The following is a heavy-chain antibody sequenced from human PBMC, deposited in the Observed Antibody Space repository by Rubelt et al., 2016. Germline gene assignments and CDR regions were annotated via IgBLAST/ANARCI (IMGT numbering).Heavy chain of an antibody. D-gene: IGHD4-17*01. CDR1: GYPFATYA. CDR3: ARFALPAVTTAYYYYALDV. CDR2: IDAGNGDT. Sequence: QVQLVQSGAEVKRPGASVKVSCKASGYPFATYAMHWVRQAPGQRLEWMGWIDAGNGDTKYSINLQGRVTFTRDTSASTAYRERSSLRSEDSAVYYCARFALPAVTTAYYYYALDVWGQGTTVTVSS. V-gene: IGHV1-3*01. J-gene: IGHJ6*02.